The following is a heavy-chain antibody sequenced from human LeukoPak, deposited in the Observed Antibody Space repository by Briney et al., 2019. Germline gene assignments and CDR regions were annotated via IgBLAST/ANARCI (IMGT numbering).Heavy chain of an antibody. D-gene: IGHD3-16*01. J-gene: IGHJ6*03. Sequence: PSETLSLTCAVSGGSISSYYWNWIRQPPGKGLEWIGYIYYSGNTNYNPSLKSRVTISVDTSKNQFSLKLSSVTAADTAVYYCARETSQKGAHYMDVWGKGTTVTISS. V-gene: IGHV4-59*01. CDR3: ARETSQKGAHYMDV. CDR1: GGSISSYY. CDR2: IYYSGNT.